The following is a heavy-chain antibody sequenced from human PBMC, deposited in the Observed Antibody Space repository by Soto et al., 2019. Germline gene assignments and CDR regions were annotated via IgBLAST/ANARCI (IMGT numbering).Heavy chain of an antibody. CDR2: ISGTGGST. V-gene: IGHV3-23*01. D-gene: IGHD2-2*02. Sequence: GGSLRLSCAVSGFIFSDYAMSWIRQAPGKGLEWVSGISGTGGSTYYADSVRGRFTISRDNSKNTLYLQMNSLRAEDTAVYYCETYCSSNSCYKAYGTDVWGQGTTVTVSS. CDR1: GFIFSDYA. CDR3: ETYCSSNSCYKAYGTDV. J-gene: IGHJ6*02.